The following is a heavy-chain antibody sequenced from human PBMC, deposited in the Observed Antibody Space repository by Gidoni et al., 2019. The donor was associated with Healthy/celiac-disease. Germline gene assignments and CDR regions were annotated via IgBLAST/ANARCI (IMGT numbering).Heavy chain of an antibody. J-gene: IGHJ3*02. V-gene: IGHV4-39*01. D-gene: IGHD3-10*01. Sequence: QLQLQESGPGLVKPSETLSLTCTVSGGSISISSYYWGWIRQPPGKGLEWIGSIYYSGSTYYNPSLKSRVTTSVDTSKNQFSLKLSSVTAADTAVYYCARSDQDIFRGVDAFDIWGQGTMVTVSS. CDR1: GGSISISSYY. CDR3: ARSDQDIFRGVDAFDI. CDR2: IYYSGST.